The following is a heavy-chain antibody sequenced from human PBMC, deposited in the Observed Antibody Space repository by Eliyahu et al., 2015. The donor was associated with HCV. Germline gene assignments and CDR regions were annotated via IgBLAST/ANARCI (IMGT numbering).Heavy chain of an antibody. CDR1: GFSFSAHA. CDR3: AKLRYLEWLLYPNYFDY. V-gene: IGHV3-23*01. D-gene: IGHD3-9*01. J-gene: IGHJ4*02. CDR2: ISGSGDST. Sequence: VQRGGSLRLSCAASGFSFSAHAMSWVRQAPGKGLEWVSAISGSGDSTFYADSVKGRFTISRDNSKNTLDLQMNSLRAEDTAVYYCAKLRYLEWLLYPNYFDYWGQGTPVTVSS.